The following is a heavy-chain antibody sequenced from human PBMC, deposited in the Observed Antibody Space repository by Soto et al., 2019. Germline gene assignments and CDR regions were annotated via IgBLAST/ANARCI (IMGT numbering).Heavy chain of an antibody. V-gene: IGHV4-61*08. J-gene: IGHJ6*01. Sequence: QVQLQESGPGLVRPSETLSLTCIVSGGSVSSSGSHWNWIRQPPGKGLEWIGYMTNAGSTKYNPSLESRVTISLDTSKNEFSLKVTSVTAADTAVYYCARWDYYHAMDAWGQGTTVDVSS. CDR1: GGSVSSSGSH. CDR3: ARWDYYHAMDA. CDR2: MTNAGST.